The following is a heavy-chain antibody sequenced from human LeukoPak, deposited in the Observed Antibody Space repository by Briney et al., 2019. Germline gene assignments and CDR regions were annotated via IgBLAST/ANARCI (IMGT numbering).Heavy chain of an antibody. Sequence: PGGSLRLSCAASGFTFSSYWMSWVRQAPGKGLEWVANIKQDGSEKYYVDSVKGRFTISRDNAKNSLYLQMNSLRAEDTAVYYCARDGRDGYNSDAFDIWGQGTMVTVSS. CDR1: GFTFSSYW. D-gene: IGHD5-24*01. J-gene: IGHJ3*02. CDR2: IKQDGSEK. CDR3: ARDGRDGYNSDAFDI. V-gene: IGHV3-7*01.